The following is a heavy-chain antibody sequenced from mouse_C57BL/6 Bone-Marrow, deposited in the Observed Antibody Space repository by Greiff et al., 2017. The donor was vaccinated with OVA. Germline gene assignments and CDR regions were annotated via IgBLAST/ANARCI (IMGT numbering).Heavy chain of an antibody. Sequence: VQLQQSGAELVRPGTSVKLSCKASGYTFTSYWMHWVKQRPGQGLEWIGVIDPSDSYTNYNQKFKGKATLTVDTSSSTAYMQLSSLTSEDSAVYYCARSLLLRFAYWGQGTLVTVSA. J-gene: IGHJ3*01. V-gene: IGHV1-59*01. D-gene: IGHD1-1*01. CDR1: GYTFTSYW. CDR2: IDPSDSYT. CDR3: ARSLLLRFAY.